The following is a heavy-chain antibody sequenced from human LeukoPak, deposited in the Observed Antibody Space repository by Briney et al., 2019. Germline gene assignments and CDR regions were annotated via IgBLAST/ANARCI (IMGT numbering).Heavy chain of an antibody. CDR1: GFTLSNYW. Sequence: GGSLRLSCAASGFTLSNYWMGWVRRAPGKGLEWVANINQDGSEKHYVDFLKGRFTISRDNANNSLYLQMNSLRAEDTAVYYCARAVTSSSSWYKWVNWFDPWGQGTLVTVSS. V-gene: IGHV3-7*01. J-gene: IGHJ5*02. CDR3: ARAVTSSSSWYKWVNWFDP. CDR2: INQDGSEK. D-gene: IGHD6-13*01.